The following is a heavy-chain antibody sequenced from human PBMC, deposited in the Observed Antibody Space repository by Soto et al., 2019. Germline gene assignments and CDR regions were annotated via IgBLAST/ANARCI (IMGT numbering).Heavy chain of an antibody. Sequence: QVQLVQSGAEVRKPGSSVKVSCKASGDTFSFYSINWVRQAPGLGLEWMGRINPILSMSNYAQRFQGRVTMTADKSTSTAYMELRGLRSADTAIYYCATSYGSGYRAFDYWGQGALVTVSS. CDR2: INPILSMS. CDR3: ATSYGSGYRAFDY. CDR1: GDTFSFYS. D-gene: IGHD3-10*01. J-gene: IGHJ4*02. V-gene: IGHV1-69*02.